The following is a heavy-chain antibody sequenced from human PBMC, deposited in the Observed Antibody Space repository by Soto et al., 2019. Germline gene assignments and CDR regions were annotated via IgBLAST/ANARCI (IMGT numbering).Heavy chain of an antibody. Sequence: SETLSLTCAVYGGSFSGYYWSWIRQPPGKGLEWIGEINHSGSTNYNPSLKSRVTISVDTSKNQFSLKLSSVTAADTAVYYCARGLDYWGQGTLVTVSS. V-gene: IGHV4-34*01. CDR2: INHSGST. J-gene: IGHJ4*02. CDR1: GGSFSGYY. CDR3: ARGLDY.